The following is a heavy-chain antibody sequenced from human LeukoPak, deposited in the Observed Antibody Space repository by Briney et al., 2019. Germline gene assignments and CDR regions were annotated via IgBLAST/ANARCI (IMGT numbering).Heavy chain of an antibody. CDR3: ARVGGAIYFDY. D-gene: IGHD3-16*01. CDR1: GYSISSGYY. CDR2: IYHSGST. Sequence: PSETLSLTCTVSGYSISSGYYWGWIRQPPGKGLEWIGSIYHSGSTYYNPSLKSRVTISVDTSKNQFSLKLSSVTAADTAVYYCARVGGAIYFDYWGQGTLVTVSS. J-gene: IGHJ4*02. V-gene: IGHV4-38-2*02.